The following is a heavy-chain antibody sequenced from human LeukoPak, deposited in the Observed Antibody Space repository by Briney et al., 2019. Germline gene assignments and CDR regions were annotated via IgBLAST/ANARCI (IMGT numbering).Heavy chain of an antibody. Sequence: GGSLRLSCAASGFTFSNAWMNWVRQAPGKGLEWVGRIKSKPDGGTTDYAAPLKGRFTISRDDSKHTLYLQVNSLKTEDTAVYYCTTGNWGSFSYWGQGTLVTVSS. D-gene: IGHD7-27*01. CDR3: TTGNWGSFSY. CDR1: GFTFSNAW. CDR2: IKSKPDGGTT. J-gene: IGHJ4*02. V-gene: IGHV3-15*01.